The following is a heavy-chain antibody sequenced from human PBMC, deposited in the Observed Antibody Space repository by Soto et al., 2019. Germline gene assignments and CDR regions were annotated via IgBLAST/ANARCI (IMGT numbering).Heavy chain of an antibody. Sequence: SETLSLTCAVYGGSFSGYYWSWIRKPPGKGLEWIGEINHSGSTNYNPSLKSRVTISVDTSKNQFSLKLSSVTAADTAVYYCARRGSTMVRGVKRPFDIWGQGTMVTVSS. CDR3: ARRGSTMVRGVKRPFDI. CDR1: GGSFSGYY. CDR2: INHSGST. V-gene: IGHV4-34*01. D-gene: IGHD3-10*01. J-gene: IGHJ3*02.